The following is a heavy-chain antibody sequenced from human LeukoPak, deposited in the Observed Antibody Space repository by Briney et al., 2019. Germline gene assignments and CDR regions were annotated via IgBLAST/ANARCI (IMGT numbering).Heavy chain of an antibody. CDR1: GYSFTSYW. CDR2: IYPADSDT. J-gene: IGHJ3*02. D-gene: IGHD6-13*01. V-gene: IGHV5-51*01. Sequence: GESLKISCKGSGYSFTSYWIGWVRQMPGKGLEWMGIIYPADSDTTYSPSFQGRVTISADKSISTAYLQWNSLKASDTAMYYCASTTRAAADDAFDIWGQGTMVTVSS. CDR3: ASTTRAAADDAFDI.